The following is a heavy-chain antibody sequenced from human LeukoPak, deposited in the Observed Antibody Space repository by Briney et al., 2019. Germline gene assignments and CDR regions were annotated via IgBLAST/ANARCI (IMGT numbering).Heavy chain of an antibody. J-gene: IGHJ4*02. V-gene: IGHV3-49*04. CDR3: TRDRGSSTLGDY. D-gene: IGHD7-27*01. CDR2: IRSKAFGETA. Sequence: GGSLRLSCTVSGFTFGDFAINWVRQAPGKGLVWLGFIRSKAFGETAEYAAAVKGRFTISRDDSKSIAYLQMNSLKTEDTAVYYCTRDRGSSTLGDYWGQGTLVTVSS. CDR1: GFTFGDFA.